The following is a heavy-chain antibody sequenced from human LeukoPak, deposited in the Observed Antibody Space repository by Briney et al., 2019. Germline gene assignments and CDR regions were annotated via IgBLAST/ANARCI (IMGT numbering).Heavy chain of an antibody. D-gene: IGHD3-9*01. CDR2: IRSKAYGGTT. V-gene: IGHV3-49*04. CDR3: TRDSRYFDWLDY. Sequence: GGSLRLSCTASGFTFGDYAMSWVRQAPGKGLEWVGFIRSKAYGGTTEYAASVKGRFTISRDDSKSIAYLQMSSLKTEDTAVYYCTRDSRYFDWLDYWGQGTLVTVSS. CDR1: GFTFGDYA. J-gene: IGHJ4*02.